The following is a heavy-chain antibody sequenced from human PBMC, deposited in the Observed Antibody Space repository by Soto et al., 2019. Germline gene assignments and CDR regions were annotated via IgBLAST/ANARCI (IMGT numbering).Heavy chain of an antibody. V-gene: IGHV4-38-2*01. D-gene: IGHD2-15*01. J-gene: IGHJ4*02. Sequence: SETLSLTCAVSGYSISSGCFWGWIRQPPGKGLEWIANMYHDGNTHYNPSLKSRVTMSVDTSKNQFSLKLNSVTAADTAVYYCARGARPKDIVVVVAATPPVYYFDYWGQGTLVTVSS. CDR1: GYSISSGCF. CDR3: ARGARPKDIVVVVAATPPVYYFDY. CDR2: MYHDGNT.